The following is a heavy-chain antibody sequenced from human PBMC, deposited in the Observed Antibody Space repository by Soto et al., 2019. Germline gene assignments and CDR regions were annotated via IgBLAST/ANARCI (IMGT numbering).Heavy chain of an antibody. V-gene: IGHV4-4*02. CDR2: VYHSGST. D-gene: IGHD7-27*01. CDR3: ARDLRRSNSGIDP. J-gene: IGHJ5*02. Sequence: QVQLQESGPGLVKPSGTLSLTCAVSGGSIIMSNWWSWVSRPPGKGLEWIGEVYHSGSTTYNPSLKSRVRMSVDKSKNQFYLRLSSVAAADTAVYYCARDLRRSNSGIDPWGQGILVTVSS. CDR1: GGSIIMSNW.